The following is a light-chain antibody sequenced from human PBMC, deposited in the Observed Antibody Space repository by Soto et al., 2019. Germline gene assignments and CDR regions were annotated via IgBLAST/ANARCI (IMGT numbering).Light chain of an antibody. J-gene: IGKJ4*01. Sequence: EIVLTQSPATLSLSPGERAALSCRASQSVSSYLAWYQQKPGRAPRLLIYDASNRATGIPARFSGSASGTDFTLTISSLEPEDFAVYYCQHRSNWLTFGGGPKVEIK. CDR2: DAS. V-gene: IGKV3-11*01. CDR1: QSVSSY. CDR3: QHRSNWLT.